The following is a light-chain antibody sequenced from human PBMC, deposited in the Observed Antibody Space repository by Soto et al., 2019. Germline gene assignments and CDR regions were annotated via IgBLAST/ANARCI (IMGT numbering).Light chain of an antibody. CDR2: GAS. CDR1: HSVSGSY. V-gene: IGKV3-20*01. J-gene: IGKJ1*01. CDR3: QYYNKWPLT. Sequence: EFVLTQSPGTLSLCPGERATLSCRASHSVSGSYLTWYQQKPGQAPRLLIYGASSRATGIPDRFSGSGSGTDFTLTISRLEPEDFAVYYCQYYNKWPLTFGQGAKVDIK.